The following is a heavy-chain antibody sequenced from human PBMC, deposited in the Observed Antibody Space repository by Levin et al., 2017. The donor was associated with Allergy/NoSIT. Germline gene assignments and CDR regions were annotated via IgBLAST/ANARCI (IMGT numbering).Heavy chain of an antibody. CDR3: ARDPVGATSVFAYFDY. CDR1: GFTFSSYA. V-gene: IGHV3-30-3*01. Sequence: GGSLRLSCAASGFTFSSYAMHWVRQAPGKGLEWVAVISYDGSNKYYADSVKGRFTISRDNSKNTLYLQMNSLRAEDTAVYYCARDPVGATSVFAYFDYWGQGTLVTVSS. CDR2: ISYDGSNK. J-gene: IGHJ4*02. D-gene: IGHD1-26*01.